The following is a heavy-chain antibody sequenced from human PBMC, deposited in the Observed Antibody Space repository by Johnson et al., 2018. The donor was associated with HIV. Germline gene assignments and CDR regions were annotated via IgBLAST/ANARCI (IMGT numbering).Heavy chain of an antibody. CDR3: TRGSFTDDAFDV. D-gene: IGHD1-26*01. J-gene: IGHJ3*01. CDR1: GFTVSSNY. V-gene: IGHV3-66*02. Sequence: VQLVESGGGLVKPGGSLRLSCAASGFTVSSNYMSWVRQAPGKGLEWVSGIYSGGSPYYADSVKGRFTISRDTSKNMLYLQMNSLRPEDTAVYYCTRGSFTDDAFDVWGLGTMVTVSS. CDR2: IYSGGSP.